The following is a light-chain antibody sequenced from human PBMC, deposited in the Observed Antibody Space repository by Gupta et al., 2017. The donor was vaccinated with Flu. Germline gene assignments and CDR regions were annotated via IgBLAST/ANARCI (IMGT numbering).Light chain of an antibody. Sequence: QSILTPPPSASGTPGQRVTIPCSGSSSNIGSHTLNWYQHLPGTAPKLLIYSNSQRPSGVPDRFSGSKSGTSASLAISGLQSEDEADYYCAAWDDSLKGWVFGGGTKLTVL. CDR3: AAWDDSLKGWV. CDR2: SNS. V-gene: IGLV1-44*01. CDR1: SSNIGSHT. J-gene: IGLJ3*02.